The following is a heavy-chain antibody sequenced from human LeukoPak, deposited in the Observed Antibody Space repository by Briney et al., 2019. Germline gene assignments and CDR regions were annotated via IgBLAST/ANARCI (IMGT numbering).Heavy chain of an antibody. V-gene: IGHV3-53*01. CDR2: IYSGGST. D-gene: IGHD5-18*01. CDR1: GFTVSSNY. J-gene: IGHJ4*02. CDR3: ASTPAGGFSCGYGY. Sequence: PGVSLRLSCAASGFTVSSNYTSWVRQAPGKGLEWVSVIYSGGSTYYADSVKGRFTISRDNSKNTLYLQMNSLRAEDTAVYYCASTPAGGFSCGYGYWGQGTLVTVSS.